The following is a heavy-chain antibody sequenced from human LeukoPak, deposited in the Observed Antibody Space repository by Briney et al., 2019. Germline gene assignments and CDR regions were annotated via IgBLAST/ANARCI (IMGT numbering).Heavy chain of an antibody. V-gene: IGHV3-33*06. CDR2: IWYDGSNK. J-gene: IGHJ5*02. CDR1: GFTFSSYG. D-gene: IGHD3-10*01. CDR3: AKARLWFGELSGNWSDP. Sequence: GGSLRLSCAASGFTFSSYGMLWVRQAPGKGLEWVAVIWYDGSNKYYADSVKGRFTISRDNSKNTLYLQMNSLRAEDTAVYYCAKARLWFGELSGNWSDPWGQGTLVTVSS.